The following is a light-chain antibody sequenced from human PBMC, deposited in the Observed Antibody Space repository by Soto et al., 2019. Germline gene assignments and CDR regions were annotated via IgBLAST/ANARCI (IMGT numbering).Light chain of an antibody. J-gene: IGKJ3*01. CDR2: GAS. Sequence: DIQMTQSPSSLSASVGDSVTITCRASQGISNYLAWYQQKPGKAPKLLISGASTLQSGVPTRFSGSGSGTDFPLTISSLQAEDVATYYGQKYNSAPFTFGPGTKVEIK. CDR3: QKYNSAPFT. CDR1: QGISNY. V-gene: IGKV1-27*01.